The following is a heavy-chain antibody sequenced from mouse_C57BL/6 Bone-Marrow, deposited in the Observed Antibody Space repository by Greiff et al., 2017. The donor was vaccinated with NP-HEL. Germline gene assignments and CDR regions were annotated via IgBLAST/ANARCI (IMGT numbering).Heavy chain of an antibody. CDR2: IWTGGGT. CDR1: GFSLTSYA. D-gene: IGHD1-1*01. V-gene: IGHV2-9-1*01. Sequence: QVQLQQSGPGLVAPSQSLSITCTVSGFSLTSYAISWVRQPPGKGLEWLGVIWTGGGTNYNSALKSRLSISKDNSKSQVFLKMNSLQTDDTARYYCARSFITTVVEGAMDYWGQGTSVTVSS. CDR3: ARSFITTVVEGAMDY. J-gene: IGHJ4*01.